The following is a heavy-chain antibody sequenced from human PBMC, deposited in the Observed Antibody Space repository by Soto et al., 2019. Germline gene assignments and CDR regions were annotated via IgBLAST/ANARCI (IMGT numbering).Heavy chain of an antibody. CDR3: AGGYCSGGSCFSGQLDY. CDR1: GGSISSYY. CDR2: IYYSGST. Sequence: PSETLSLTCTVSGGSISSYYWSWIRQPPGKGLEWIGYIYYSGSTNYNPSLKSRVTISVDTSKNQFSLKLSSVTAADTAVYYCAGGYCSGGSCFSGQLDYWGQGTLVTVSS. J-gene: IGHJ4*02. D-gene: IGHD2-15*01. V-gene: IGHV4-59*01.